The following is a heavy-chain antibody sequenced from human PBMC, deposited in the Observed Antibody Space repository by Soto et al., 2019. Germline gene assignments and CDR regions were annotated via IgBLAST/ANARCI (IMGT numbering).Heavy chain of an antibody. CDR3: ASGRDDYGDQRGEVN. Sequence: QVQLQESGPGLVKPSQTLSLTCTVSGGSISSGDYYWSWIRQPPGKGLEWIGYIYYSGSTYYNPSLKSRVTISVDTSKNQFSLRLSSVTAADTAVYYCASGRDDYGDQRGEVNWGQGTLVTVSS. J-gene: IGHJ4*02. CDR1: GGSISSGDYY. D-gene: IGHD4-17*01. V-gene: IGHV4-30-4*01. CDR2: IYYSGST.